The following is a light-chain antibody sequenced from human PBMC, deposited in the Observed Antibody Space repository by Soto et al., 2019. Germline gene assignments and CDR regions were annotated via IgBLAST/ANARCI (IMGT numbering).Light chain of an antibody. J-gene: IGKJ1*01. CDR2: DAS. CDR1: QSVRSS. CDR3: QQYGSSQT. V-gene: IGKV3-20*01. Sequence: EIVLTQSPATLSLSPGERATLSCRASQSVRSSLAWFQQQPGQAPRLLIYDASNRATGIPARFSGSGSGTDFTLTISRLEPEDFAVYYCQQYGSSQTFGQGTKVDIK.